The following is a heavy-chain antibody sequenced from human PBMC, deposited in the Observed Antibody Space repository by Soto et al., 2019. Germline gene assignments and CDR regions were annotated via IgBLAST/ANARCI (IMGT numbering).Heavy chain of an antibody. V-gene: IGHV3-23*01. Sequence: EVQLLESGGGLVQPGGSLRLSCAASGFTFSSYAMSWVRQAPGKGLAWVSAISGSGGSTYYADSVKGRFTISRDNSKNTLYLQRNSRRAEDTAVYYGAKGLHIMMTFGGVIVIPEAVGYGGQGTLVTVSS. CDR2: ISGSGGST. CDR1: GFTFSSYA. CDR3: AKGLHIMMTFGGVIVIPEAVGY. D-gene: IGHD3-16*02. J-gene: IGHJ4*02.